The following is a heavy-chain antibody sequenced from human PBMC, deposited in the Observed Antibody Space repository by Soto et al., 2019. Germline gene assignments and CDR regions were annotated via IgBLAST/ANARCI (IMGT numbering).Heavy chain of an antibody. J-gene: IGHJ4*02. V-gene: IGHV4-59*01. D-gene: IGHD3-3*01. CDR1: GGSISSYY. CDR2: IYYSGST. CDR3: ARQGTYYDFWSGYYMDYYFDY. Sequence: SETLSLTCTVSGGSISSYYWSWIRQPPGKGLEWIGYIYYSGSTNYNPSLKSRVTISVDTSKNQFSLKLSSVTAADTAVYYCARQGTYYDFWSGYYMDYYFDYWGQGTLVTVSS.